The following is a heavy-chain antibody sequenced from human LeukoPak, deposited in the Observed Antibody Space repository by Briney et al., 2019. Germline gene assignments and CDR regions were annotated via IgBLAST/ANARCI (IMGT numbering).Heavy chain of an antibody. V-gene: IGHV3-30*02. D-gene: IGHD5-18*01. CDR1: GFTFSSYG. CDR3: AREGGYSYGFDY. CDR2: IRYDGSNK. Sequence: PGGSLRLSCAASGFTFSSYGMDWVRQAPGKGLEWVAFIRYDGSNKYYADSVKGRFTISRDNSKNTLYLQMNSLRAEDTAVYYCAREGGYSYGFDYWGQGTLVTVSS. J-gene: IGHJ4*02.